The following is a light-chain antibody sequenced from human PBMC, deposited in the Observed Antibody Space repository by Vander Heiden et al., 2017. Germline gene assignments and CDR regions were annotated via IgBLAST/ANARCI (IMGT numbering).Light chain of an antibody. CDR2: AAS. Sequence: DIQLTQSPSSLSASVGDRVNITCRASQTISNYLNWYQQIPGKAPQLLIHAASTLQSGVPSRFSGSGSGTDFTLAISSLQPEDFAIYYCQQSYGDPTFGQGTKVEIK. CDR1: QTISNY. J-gene: IGKJ1*01. V-gene: IGKV1-39*01. CDR3: QQSYGDPT.